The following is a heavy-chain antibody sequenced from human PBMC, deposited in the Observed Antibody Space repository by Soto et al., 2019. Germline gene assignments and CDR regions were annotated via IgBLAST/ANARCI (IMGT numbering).Heavy chain of an antibody. Sequence: QVQLVQSGAEVKKPGSSVKVSCKASGGTFSSYAISWVRQAPGQGLEWMGGIIPIFGTANYAQKFQGRVTITADESTSTAYMELSSLRSEDMAVYYCARGRNSDIVVVPSVYYYGMDVWGQGTTVTVSS. D-gene: IGHD2-2*01. V-gene: IGHV1-69*01. CDR2: IIPIFGTA. CDR3: ARGRNSDIVVVPSVYYYGMDV. J-gene: IGHJ6*02. CDR1: GGTFSSYA.